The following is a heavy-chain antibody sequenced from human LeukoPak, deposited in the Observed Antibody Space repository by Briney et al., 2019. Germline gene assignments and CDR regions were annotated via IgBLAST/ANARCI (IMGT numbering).Heavy chain of an antibody. CDR2: ISSDGYRT. V-gene: IGHV3-30*18. CDR3: AKGLGTGSVLARPLHY. J-gene: IGHJ4*02. CDR1: GFPFSTYD. D-gene: IGHD3-10*01. Sequence: GGSLRLSCAASGFPFSTYDMHWVRQAPDKGLQWVAVISSDGYRTDYPDSVRGRFTISRDNFKNTVDLQMISVTAEDTAMYFCAKGLGTGSVLARPLHYWGQGTLVTVSS.